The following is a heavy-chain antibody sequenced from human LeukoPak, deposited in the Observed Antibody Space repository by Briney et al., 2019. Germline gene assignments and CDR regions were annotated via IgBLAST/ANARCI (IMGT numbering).Heavy chain of an antibody. CDR3: ARDGHYDFWSGSDAFDI. J-gene: IGHJ3*02. Sequence: GASVKVSCKASGGTFSSYAISWVRQAPGQGLEWMGGIIPIFGTANYAQKFQGRVTITTDESTSTAYMELSSLRSEDTAVYYCARDGHYDFWSGSDAFDIWGQGTTVTVSS. D-gene: IGHD3-3*01. CDR2: IIPIFGTA. V-gene: IGHV1-69*05. CDR1: GGTFSSYA.